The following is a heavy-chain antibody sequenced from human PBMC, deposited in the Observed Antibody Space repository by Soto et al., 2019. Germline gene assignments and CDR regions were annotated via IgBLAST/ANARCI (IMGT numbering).Heavy chain of an antibody. Sequence: SETLSLTCRVSGGSMSGYYWSWIRQAPGKGLEWIGYVYYTGSTSYNPSLQSRVTISVDTSSKQFSLSLRLVTAADTAVYFCARSVAVPSSHIDHWGQGIRVTVSS. CDR1: GGSMSGYY. D-gene: IGHD6-6*01. CDR2: VYYTGST. J-gene: IGHJ4*02. CDR3: ARSVAVPSSHIDH. V-gene: IGHV4-59*01.